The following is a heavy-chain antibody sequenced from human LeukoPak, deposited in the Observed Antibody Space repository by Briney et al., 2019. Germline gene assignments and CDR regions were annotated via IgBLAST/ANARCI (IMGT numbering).Heavy chain of an antibody. CDR1: GGSMSDYY. V-gene: IGHV4-59*08. J-gene: IGHJ4*02. CDR2: IYYSGST. D-gene: IGHD2-2*01. Sequence: SETLSLTCTVSGGSMSDYYWSWIRQPPGKGLEWIGCIYYSGSTDYNPSLKSRVTISVDTSKNQFSLKLSSVTAADTAVYYCARRMPYCSSTSCHRYYFDYWGQGTLVTVSS. CDR3: ARRMPYCSSTSCHRYYFDY.